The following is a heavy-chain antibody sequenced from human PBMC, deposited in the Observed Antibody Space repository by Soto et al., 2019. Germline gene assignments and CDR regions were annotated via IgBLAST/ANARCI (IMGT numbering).Heavy chain of an antibody. CDR3: AKVGVYSSGWRNGMDV. CDR2: VSYDGSNE. Sequence: QVQLVESGGGVVQPGRSLRLSCAASGFTFSTYAMHWVRQAPGKGLEWVAVVSYDGSNEYYADSVKGRFTISRDNSKNTLYLQMNSLRTEDTAIYYCAKVGVYSSGWRNGMDVWGQGTTVTVSS. D-gene: IGHD6-19*01. J-gene: IGHJ6*02. V-gene: IGHV3-30-3*01. CDR1: GFTFSTYA.